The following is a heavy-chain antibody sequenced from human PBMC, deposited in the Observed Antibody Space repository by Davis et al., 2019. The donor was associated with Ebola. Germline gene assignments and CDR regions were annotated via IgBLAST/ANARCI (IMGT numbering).Heavy chain of an antibody. CDR1: GFTFSSYW. V-gene: IGHV4-4*07. CDR3: ARDNVGSRGYSSSHGV. D-gene: IGHD5-18*01. Sequence: GSLRLSCAASGFTFSSYWMTWIRQPAGKGLEWIGRIYSNGVTNYNPSLKSRVTLSVDTSKNQFSLKLYSVTAADTAVYYCARDNVGSRGYSSSHGVWGPGTLVTVSS. J-gene: IGHJ4*02. CDR2: IYSNGVT.